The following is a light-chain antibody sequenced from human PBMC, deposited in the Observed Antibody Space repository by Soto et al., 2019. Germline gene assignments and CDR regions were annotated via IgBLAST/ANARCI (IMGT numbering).Light chain of an antibody. V-gene: IGLV2-14*01. J-gene: IGLJ1*01. CDR2: DVT. CDR1: SSDVGGYNS. Sequence: QSVLTQPASVSGSPGQSITISCTGTSSDVGGYNSVSWYRQDPGKAPKLMIYDVTNRPLGVSNRFSGSKSGNTASLTISGLQAEDEADYYCSSFTSSITYVFGTGTKVTVL. CDR3: SSFTSSITYV.